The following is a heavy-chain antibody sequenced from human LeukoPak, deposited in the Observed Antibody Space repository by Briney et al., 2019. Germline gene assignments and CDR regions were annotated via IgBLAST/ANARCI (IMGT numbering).Heavy chain of an antibody. Sequence: GCSLRLSCPASGLTFSSYGLDWGRKATGKRLEWVSYISSSSSTIYYADSAKGRFTISRDNAKNSLYLQMNSLRAEDTAVYYCASGIFGVPRGAFDIWGQGTMVTVSS. CDR1: GLTFSSYG. V-gene: IGHV3-48*04. D-gene: IGHD3-3*01. J-gene: IGHJ3*02. CDR3: ASGIFGVPRGAFDI. CDR2: ISSSSSTI.